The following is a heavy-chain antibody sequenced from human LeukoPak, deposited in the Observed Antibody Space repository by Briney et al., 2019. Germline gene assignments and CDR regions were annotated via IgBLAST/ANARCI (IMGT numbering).Heavy chain of an antibody. D-gene: IGHD6-13*01. CDR2: INHSGST. Sequence: SETLSLTCAVYGGSFSGYYWSWIRQPPGKGLEWIGEINHSGSTNYNPSLKSRVTISVDTSKSQFSLKLSSVTAADTAVYYCARTRRQPGGMDVWGKGTTVTVSS. V-gene: IGHV4-34*01. CDR1: GGSFSGYY. J-gene: IGHJ6*04. CDR3: ARTRRQPGGMDV.